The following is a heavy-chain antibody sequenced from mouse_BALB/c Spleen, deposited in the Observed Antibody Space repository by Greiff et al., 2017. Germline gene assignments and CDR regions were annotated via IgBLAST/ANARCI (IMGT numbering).Heavy chain of an antibody. CDR1: GYTFTTYP. V-gene: IGHV1-47*01. D-gene: IGHD2-10*01. CDR2: FHPYNDDT. J-gene: IGHJ1*01. CDR3: ARGAYYGNYYWYFDV. Sequence: VQLQQSGAELVKPGASVKVSCKAFGYTFTTYPIEWMKQNHGKSLEWIGNFHPYNDDTKYNEKFKGKAKLTVEKSSSTVYLELSRLTSDDSAVYYCARGAYYGNYYWYFDVWGAGTTVTVSS.